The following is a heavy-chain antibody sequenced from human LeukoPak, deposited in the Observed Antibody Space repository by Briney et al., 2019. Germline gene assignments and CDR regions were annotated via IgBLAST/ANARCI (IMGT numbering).Heavy chain of an antibody. Sequence: ASVKVSCKASGYTFTKYGVSWVRQAPGQGLEWMGWIGTHTGNRNYVKKFQGRVTLTTGTSTSTAYMELKSLRSDDTAVYYCTXDXDSXPTYGGISHYWGQGTLVTVAS. CDR1: GYTFTKYG. D-gene: IGHD4-23*01. CDR3: TXDXDSXPTYGGISHY. V-gene: IGHV1-18*01. J-gene: IGHJ4*02. CDR2: IGTHTGNR.